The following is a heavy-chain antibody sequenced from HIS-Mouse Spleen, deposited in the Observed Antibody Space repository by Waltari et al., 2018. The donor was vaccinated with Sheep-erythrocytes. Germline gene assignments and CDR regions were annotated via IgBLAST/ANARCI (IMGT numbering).Heavy chain of an antibody. Sequence: QVQLVQSGAEVKKPGSSVKVSCKASGGTFSSYAISWVRQAPGQGLEGMGRISPILGIANYAQKFQGRVTITADKSTSTAYMELSSLRSEDTAVYYCAQTVATTPHFDYWGQGTLVTVSS. D-gene: IGHD2-15*01. CDR3: AQTVATTPHFDY. J-gene: IGHJ4*02. V-gene: IGHV1-69*04. CDR2: ISPILGIA. CDR1: GGTFSSYA.